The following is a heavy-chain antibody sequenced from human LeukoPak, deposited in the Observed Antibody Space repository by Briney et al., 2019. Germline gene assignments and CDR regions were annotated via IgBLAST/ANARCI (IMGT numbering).Heavy chain of an antibody. CDR1: GGSISSYY. D-gene: IGHD4-23*01. V-gene: IGHV4-4*07. Sequence: SETLSLTCTVSGGSISSYYWSWIRQPAGKGLEWIGRIYTSGSTNYNPSLKSRVTISVDTSKNQFSLKLSSVTAADTAVYYCARELKFYGGNSAYFDYWGQGTLVTVSS. J-gene: IGHJ4*02. CDR2: IYTSGST. CDR3: ARELKFYGGNSAYFDY.